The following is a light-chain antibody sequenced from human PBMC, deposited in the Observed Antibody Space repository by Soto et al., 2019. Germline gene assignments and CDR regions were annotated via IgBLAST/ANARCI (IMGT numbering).Light chain of an antibody. CDR3: QQYDSWPPLT. V-gene: IGKV3-15*01. CDR1: QSVSSN. Sequence: EIVMTQSPATLSVSPGERATLSCRASQSVSSNLAWYQQKPGQAPRLLVYGASTRATGVPARFSGGGSGTEFTLTISSLQSEDSAVYYCQQYDSWPPLTFGGGTKVEIK. J-gene: IGKJ4*01. CDR2: GAS.